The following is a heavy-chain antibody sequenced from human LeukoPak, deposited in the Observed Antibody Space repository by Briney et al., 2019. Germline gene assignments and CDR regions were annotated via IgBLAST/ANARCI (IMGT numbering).Heavy chain of an antibody. CDR1: GFTFSSYA. J-gene: IGHJ4*02. CDR2: ISGSGGST. V-gene: IGHV3-23*01. Sequence: PGGSLRLSCAASGFTFSSYAMSWVRQAPGKGLEWVSAISGSGGSTYYADSVKGRFTISRDNSKNTLYLQMNTLRAEDTAVYYCARRNMVRGVISGPNLDYWGQGTLVTVSS. D-gene: IGHD3-10*01. CDR3: ARRNMVRGVISGPNLDY.